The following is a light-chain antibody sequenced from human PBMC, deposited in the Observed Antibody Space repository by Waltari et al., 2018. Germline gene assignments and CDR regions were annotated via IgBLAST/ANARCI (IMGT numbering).Light chain of an antibody. J-gene: IGLJ3*02. CDR2: YKSDSDK. CDR1: RGINVGSYR. Sequence: QPVLTQPTSLSASPGASARFTCTLRRGINVGSYRIYWYQQKPGSRPRDLLSYKSDSDKQQGSGVPSRFSGSKDASTNAGLLLISGLQSEDEADYYCAIWYSSTWVFGGGTKLTVL. V-gene: IGLV5-39*01. CDR3: AIWYSSTWV.